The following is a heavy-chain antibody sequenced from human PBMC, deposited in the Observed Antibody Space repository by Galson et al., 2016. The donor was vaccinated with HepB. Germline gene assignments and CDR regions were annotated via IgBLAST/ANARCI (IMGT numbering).Heavy chain of an antibody. CDR1: GFTFSSNW. CDR2: IKPDGSGK. J-gene: IGHJ4*02. D-gene: IGHD3-9*01. Sequence: SLRLSCAASGFTFSSNWMGWVRQSPGKGLEWVGNIKPDGSGKYYADSVKGRFTISRDNARNSLYLQMSSLRAEDTAIYYCAKSPGGDWEFDYWGQGTLVTVSS. CDR3: AKSPGGDWEFDY. V-gene: IGHV3-7*03.